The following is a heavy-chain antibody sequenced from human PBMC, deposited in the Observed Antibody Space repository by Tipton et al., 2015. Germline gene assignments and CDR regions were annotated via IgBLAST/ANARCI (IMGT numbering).Heavy chain of an antibody. Sequence: TLSLTCTVSGDSVSSDNYFWSWIRQPAGKGLEWIGRIQTSGNTNYNPSLKSRVTMSADTSKNQSSLKLSSVTAADTAVYYCAREKRISIFGVLIPHFDFWGQGALVSVSS. CDR3: AREKRISIFGVLIPHFDF. V-gene: IGHV4-61*02. CDR1: GDSVSSDNYF. CDR2: IQTSGNT. J-gene: IGHJ4*02. D-gene: IGHD3-3*01.